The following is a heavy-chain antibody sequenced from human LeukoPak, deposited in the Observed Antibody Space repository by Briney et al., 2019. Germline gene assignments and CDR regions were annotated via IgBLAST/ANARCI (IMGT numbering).Heavy chain of an antibody. D-gene: IGHD3-10*01. V-gene: IGHV4-39*01. CDR1: GGSISSSSYY. J-gene: IGHJ5*02. Sequence: SETLSLTCTVSGGSISSSSYYWGWIRQPPGKGLEWIGSIYYSGSTYYNPSLKSRVTISVDTSKNQFSLKLSSVTAADTAVYYCARSYSASMVRGVIIGRRYNWFDPWGQGTLVTVSS. CDR3: ARSYSASMVRGVIIGRRYNWFDP. CDR2: IYYSGST.